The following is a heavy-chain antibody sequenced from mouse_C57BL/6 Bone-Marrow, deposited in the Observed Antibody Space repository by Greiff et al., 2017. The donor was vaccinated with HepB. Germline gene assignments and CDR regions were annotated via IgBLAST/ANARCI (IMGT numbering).Heavy chain of an antibody. J-gene: IGHJ4*01. V-gene: IGHV1-55*01. CDR2: IYPGSGST. Sequence: QVQLQQSGAELVKPGASVKMSCKASGYTFTSYWITWVKQRPGQGLEWIGDIYPGSGSTNYNEKFKSKATLTVDTSSSTAYMQLSSLTSEDSAVYYCARDVLWLRREAMDYWGQGTSVTVSS. D-gene: IGHD2-2*01. CDR1: GYTFTSYW. CDR3: ARDVLWLRREAMDY.